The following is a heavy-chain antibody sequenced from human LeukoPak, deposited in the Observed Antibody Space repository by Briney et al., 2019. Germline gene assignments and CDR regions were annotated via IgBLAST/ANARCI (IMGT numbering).Heavy chain of an antibody. Sequence: SETLSLTCAVYGVSFNGYYWSWLRQPPGKGLEWIGEINHSGSTNYNPSLKSRVTIPVDTSKNQFLLKLSHVTGADTAVYLCGRGAYCYDSPGAFDIWGQGTMVTVSS. CDR1: GVSFNGYY. D-gene: IGHD3-22*01. CDR2: INHSGST. V-gene: IGHV4-34*01. CDR3: GRGAYCYDSPGAFDI. J-gene: IGHJ3*02.